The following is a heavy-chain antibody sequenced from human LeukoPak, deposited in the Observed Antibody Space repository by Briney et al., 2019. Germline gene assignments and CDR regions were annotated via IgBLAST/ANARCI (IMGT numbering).Heavy chain of an antibody. V-gene: IGHV4-30-4*08. CDR3: ARGIDWQPFDY. D-gene: IGHD2-21*01. CDR1: GGSISSGDYY. CDR2: IYYSGST. J-gene: IGHJ4*02. Sequence: PSETLSLTCTVSGGSISSGDYYWSWIRQPPGKGLEWIGYIYYSGSTYYNPSLKSRVTISVDTSKNQFSLKLSSVTAADTAVYYCARGIDWQPFDYWGQGTLVTVSS.